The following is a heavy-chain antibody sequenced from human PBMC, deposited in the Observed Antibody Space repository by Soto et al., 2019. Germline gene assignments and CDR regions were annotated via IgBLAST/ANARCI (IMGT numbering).Heavy chain of an antibody. Sequence: SETLSLTCAVYGGSFSGYYWSWIRQPPGKGLEWIGEINHSGSTNYNPSLKSRVTISVDTSKNQFSLKLSSVTAADTAVYYCARRRWRPNWNPNWFDPWGQGTLVTVSS. CDR1: GGSFSGYY. CDR2: INHSGST. CDR3: ARRRWRPNWNPNWFDP. D-gene: IGHD1-20*01. J-gene: IGHJ5*02. V-gene: IGHV4-34*01.